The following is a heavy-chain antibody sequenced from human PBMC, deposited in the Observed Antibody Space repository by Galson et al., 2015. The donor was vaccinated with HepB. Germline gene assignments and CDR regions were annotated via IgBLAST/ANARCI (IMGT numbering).Heavy chain of an antibody. CDR2: ISSSSSYI. CDR3: ARDGWLQPKEPSPWNKEKNDAFDI. D-gene: IGHD5-24*01. Sequence: SLRLSCAASGFTFSSYSMNWVRQAPGKGLEWVSSISSSSSYIYYADSVKGRFTISRDNAKNSLYLQMNSLRAEDTAVYYCARDGWLQPKEPSPWNKEKNDAFDIWGQGTMVTVSS. V-gene: IGHV3-21*01. J-gene: IGHJ3*02. CDR1: GFTFSSYS.